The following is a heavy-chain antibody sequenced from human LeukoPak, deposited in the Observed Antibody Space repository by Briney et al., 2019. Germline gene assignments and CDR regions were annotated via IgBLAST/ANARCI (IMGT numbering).Heavy chain of an antibody. D-gene: IGHD6-13*01. V-gene: IGHV1-2*06. Sequence: ASVKVSCKASGYTFTGYYMHWVRQAPGQGLEWMGRINPNSGGTKFAQKFQGRVTMTRDTSITTAYTELRRLRSDDTAVYYCARDTRRGAAGDYWGQGTLVTVSS. J-gene: IGHJ4*02. CDR1: GYTFTGYY. CDR2: INPNSGGT. CDR3: ARDTRRGAAGDY.